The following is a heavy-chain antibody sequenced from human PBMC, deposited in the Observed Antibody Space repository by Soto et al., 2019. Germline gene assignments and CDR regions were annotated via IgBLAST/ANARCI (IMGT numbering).Heavy chain of an antibody. CDR3: ARVVKMDTAMVTILGWFDP. J-gene: IGHJ5*02. V-gene: IGHV1-2*02. CDR1: GYTFTGYY. CDR2: INPNMGGT. D-gene: IGHD5-18*01. Sequence: QVQLVQSGAEVKKPGASVKVSCKASGYTFTGYYMHWVRQAPGQGLEWMGWINPNMGGTNYAQKFQGRVTMTRDTSISTAYMELSRLRSDDTAVYYCARVVKMDTAMVTILGWFDPWGQGTLVTVSS.